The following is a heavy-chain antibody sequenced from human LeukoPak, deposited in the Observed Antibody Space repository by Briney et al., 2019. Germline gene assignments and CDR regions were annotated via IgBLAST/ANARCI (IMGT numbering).Heavy chain of an antibody. V-gene: IGHV4-61*01. CDR3: SQGSSSRGDF. J-gene: IGHJ4*02. CDR1: GGSVSSASYY. D-gene: IGHD6-13*01. Sequence: SETLSLTCTVSGGSVSSASYYWSWIRQPPGKGLEWIGYIDYSGSTNYNPSLKSRVTILIDTSKNQFSLKLRSVTAADTAVYYCSQGSSSRGDFWGQGTLVTVSS. CDR2: IDYSGST.